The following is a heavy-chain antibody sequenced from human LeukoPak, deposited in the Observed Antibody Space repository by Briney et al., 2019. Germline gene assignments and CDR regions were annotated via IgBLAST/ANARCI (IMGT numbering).Heavy chain of an antibody. Sequence: SVKVSCKASGGTFSSYAISWVRQAPGQGREWMGGIIPIFGTANYAQKFQGRVAITADESTSTAYMELSSLRSEDTAVYYCARVLGEWLENWFDPWGQGTPVTVSS. CDR2: IIPIFGTA. J-gene: IGHJ5*02. V-gene: IGHV1-69*01. D-gene: IGHD3-16*01. CDR3: ARVLGEWLENWFDP. CDR1: GGTFSSYA.